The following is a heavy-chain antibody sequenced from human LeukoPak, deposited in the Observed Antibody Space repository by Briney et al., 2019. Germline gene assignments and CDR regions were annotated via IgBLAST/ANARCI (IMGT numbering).Heavy chain of an antibody. J-gene: IGHJ5*01. CDR2: INANSGTT. Sequence: GGSLRLSCAASGFTVSSNYMSWLRQPPGKGLEWVSTINANSGTTSYAASVRGRFTISRDNSKNTLYLQVNTLRADDTATYYCAKPISGGLAMTADWFHPWGQGTLVVVSS. D-gene: IGHD6-19*01. CDR3: AKPISGGLAMTADWFHP. V-gene: IGHV3-53*01. CDR1: GFTVSSNY.